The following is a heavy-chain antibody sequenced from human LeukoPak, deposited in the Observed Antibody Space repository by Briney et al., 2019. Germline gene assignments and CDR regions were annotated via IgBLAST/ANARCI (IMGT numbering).Heavy chain of an antibody. J-gene: IGHJ6*03. CDR2: IIPIFGTA. Sequence: ASVKVSCKASGGTFSSYAISWVRQAPGQGLEWMGGIIPIFGTANYAQKFQGRVTITTDESTSTAYMELSRLRSEDTAVYYCARTPGRIAAAGSGYYYYYYMDVWGKGTTVTVSS. CDR1: GGTFSSYA. CDR3: ARTPGRIAAAGSGYYYYYYMDV. D-gene: IGHD6-13*01. V-gene: IGHV1-69*05.